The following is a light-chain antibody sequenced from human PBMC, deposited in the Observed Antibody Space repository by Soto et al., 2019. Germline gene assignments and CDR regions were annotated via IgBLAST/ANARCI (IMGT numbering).Light chain of an antibody. Sequence: EIVLTQSPGTLSLSPGERATLSCRASQSVSTFLAWFQQKPGQPPRLLIYNASSRATGIPDRFSGSGSGTDFTLTISRLEPEDFAVYYCHQYHNWPWTFGQGTKVDI. CDR1: QSVSTF. J-gene: IGKJ1*01. V-gene: IGKV3-20*01. CDR2: NAS. CDR3: HQYHNWPWT.